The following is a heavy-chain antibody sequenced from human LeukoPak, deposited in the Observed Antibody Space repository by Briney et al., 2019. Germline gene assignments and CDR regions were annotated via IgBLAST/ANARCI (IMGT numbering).Heavy chain of an antibody. CDR1: GFTFSSYA. Sequence: GGSLRLSCAASGFTFSSYAMHWVRQAPGKGLEWVAVISYDGSNKYYADSVKGRFTISRDNSKNTLYLQMNSLRAEDTAVYYCARGSALFFDYWGQGTLVTVSS. J-gene: IGHJ4*02. CDR3: ARGSALFFDY. CDR2: ISYDGSNK. V-gene: IGHV3-30*04.